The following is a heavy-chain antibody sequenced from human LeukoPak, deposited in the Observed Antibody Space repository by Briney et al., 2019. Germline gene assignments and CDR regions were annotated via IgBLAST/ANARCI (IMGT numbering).Heavy chain of an antibody. CDR1: GGSISSSNW. D-gene: IGHD4-17*01. Sequence: SGTLSLTCAVSGGSISSSNWWSWVRQPPGKGLEWIGEIYHSGSTNYNPSLKSRVTISVDKSKNQFSLKLSSVTAADTAVYYCASANGDYSNWFAPWGQGTLVTVSS. J-gene: IGHJ5*02. CDR3: ASANGDYSNWFAP. CDR2: IYHSGST. V-gene: IGHV4-4*02.